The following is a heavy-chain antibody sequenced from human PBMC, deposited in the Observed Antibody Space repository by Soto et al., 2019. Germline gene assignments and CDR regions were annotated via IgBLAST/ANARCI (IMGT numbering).Heavy chain of an antibody. V-gene: IGHV1-69*01. Sequence: QVQLVQSGAEVKKPGSSVKVSCKASGGTFSSYAISWVRQAPGQGLEWMGGLIPIFGTANYAQKFQGRVTITADESTSTAYRELSSLRSEDTAVYYCARVPPPVGGGDYYFDYWGQGTLVTVSS. CDR1: GGTFSSYA. CDR3: ARVPPPVGGGDYYFDY. CDR2: LIPIFGTA. J-gene: IGHJ4*02. D-gene: IGHD4-17*01.